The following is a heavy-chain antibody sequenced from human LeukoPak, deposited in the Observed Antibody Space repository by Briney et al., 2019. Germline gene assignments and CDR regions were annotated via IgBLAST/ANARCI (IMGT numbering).Heavy chain of an antibody. D-gene: IGHD6-13*01. J-gene: IGHJ4*02. CDR1: GFSFSAYT. V-gene: IGHV3-21*06. CDR2: ILSSTSDT. CDR3: ARARIVAAGTGPFDS. Sequence: GEFLRLSCAASGFSFSAYTMNWVRQAPGQGLEWIASILSSTSDTFYADSVKGRFTISRDNAENSLYLQMNSLRAEDTAVYYCARARIVAAGTGPFDSWGQGTLVTASS.